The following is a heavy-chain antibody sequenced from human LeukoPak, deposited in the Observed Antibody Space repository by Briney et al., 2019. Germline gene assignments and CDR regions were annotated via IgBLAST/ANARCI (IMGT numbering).Heavy chain of an antibody. D-gene: IGHD2-2*01. CDR1: GYTFIDYY. CDR2: INPNSGAT. J-gene: IGHJ4*02. CDR3: ARVKKLMPEFEF. Sequence: ASVKVSCKSSGYTFIDYYIHWVRQAPGQGLEWMGWINPNSGATMYAQKFQGRVSTTRDTSINTAYMDLTNLRSDDTAIFYCARVKKLMPEFEFWGQGTLVTVSS. V-gene: IGHV1-2*02.